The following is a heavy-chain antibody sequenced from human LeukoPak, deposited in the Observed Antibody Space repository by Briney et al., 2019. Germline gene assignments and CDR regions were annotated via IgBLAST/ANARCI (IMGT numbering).Heavy chain of an antibody. CDR2: ISPGDSDT. CDR3: ARYCGGDCYSGIDY. CDR1: GYXFTNNW. D-gene: IGHD2-21*02. Sequence: GESLKISCNGSGYXFTNNWICWVRQMPGKGLEWMGIISPGDSDTTYSPSFRGQVTISADKSITTAYLQWSSLKASDTAMYYCARYCGGDCYSGIDYWGQGTLVTVSS. V-gene: IGHV5-51*01. J-gene: IGHJ4*02.